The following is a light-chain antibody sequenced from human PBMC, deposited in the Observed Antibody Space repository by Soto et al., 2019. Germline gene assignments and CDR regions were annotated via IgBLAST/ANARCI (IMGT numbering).Light chain of an antibody. V-gene: IGKV1-39*01. CDR3: QQAKSFPYT. CDR1: QSVTSN. J-gene: IGKJ2*01. CDR2: AAS. Sequence: DIQMTQSPSSLSASIGDRVTITCRASQSVTSNLNWYQQKFGETPKLLMYAASNLQGGVPSRFSGSGSGTDFTLTISSLQPEDFVTYYCQQAKSFPYTFGQGTKLEIK.